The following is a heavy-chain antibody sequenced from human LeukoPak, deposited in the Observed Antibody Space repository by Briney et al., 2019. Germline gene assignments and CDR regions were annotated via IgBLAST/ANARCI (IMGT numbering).Heavy chain of an antibody. CDR2: INHSGST. V-gene: IGHV4-34*01. CDR3: ARVGSYYVYYYYGMDV. Sequence: PSETLSLTCAVYGGSFSGYYWSWIRQPPGKGLEWIGEINHSGSTNYNPSLKSRVTISVDTSKNQFSLKLSSVTAADTAVYYCARVGSYYVYYYYGMDVWGQGTTGTVSS. D-gene: IGHD1-26*01. CDR1: GGSFSGYY. J-gene: IGHJ6*02.